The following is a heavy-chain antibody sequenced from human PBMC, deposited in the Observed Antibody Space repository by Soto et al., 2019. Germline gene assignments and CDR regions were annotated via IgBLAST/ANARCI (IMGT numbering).Heavy chain of an antibody. J-gene: IGHJ4*02. D-gene: IGHD3-9*01. Sequence: PGGSLRLSCAASGFTFSSYAMNWVRQAPGKGLEWVSVISTSGGRTKYADSVKGRFTISRDNSKNTLYLQMSSLRAEDTALYYCAKASHDILTGYSPDHWGQGTLVTVSS. CDR2: ISTSGGRT. CDR3: AKASHDILTGYSPDH. V-gene: IGHV3-23*01. CDR1: GFTFSSYA.